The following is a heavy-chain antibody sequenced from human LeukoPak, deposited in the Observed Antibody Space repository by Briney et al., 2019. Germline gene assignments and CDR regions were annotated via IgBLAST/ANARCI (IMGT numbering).Heavy chain of an antibody. J-gene: IGHJ4*02. CDR2: IKQDGSEK. D-gene: IGHD3-22*01. Sequence: PGGSLRLSCAASGFRFNTYWMSWVRQAPGKGLEWVANIKQDGSEKYYVDSVKGRFTISRDNAKNSLYLQMNSLRAEDTAVYYCARATGYYYDSSGYYEELYYFDYWGQGTLVTVSS. CDR3: ARATGYYYDSSGYYEELYYFDY. CDR1: GFRFNTYW. V-gene: IGHV3-7*01.